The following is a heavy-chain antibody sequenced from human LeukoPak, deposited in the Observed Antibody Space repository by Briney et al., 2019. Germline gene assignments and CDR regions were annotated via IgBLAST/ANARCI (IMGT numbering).Heavy chain of an antibody. D-gene: IGHD2-15*01. CDR1: GGSISSGGYY. CDR3: ARALRVAATRGVANWFDP. J-gene: IGHJ5*02. Sequence: SQTLSLTCTVSGGSISSGGYYWSWIRQHPGKGLEWIGYIYYSGGTYYNPSLKSRVTISVDTSKNQFSLKLSSVTAADTAVYYCARALRVAATRGVANWFDPWGQGTLVTVSS. CDR2: IYYSGGT. V-gene: IGHV4-31*03.